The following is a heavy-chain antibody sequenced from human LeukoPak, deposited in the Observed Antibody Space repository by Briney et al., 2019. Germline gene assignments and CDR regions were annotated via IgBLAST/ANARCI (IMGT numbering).Heavy chain of an antibody. CDR1: GYIFTNYG. CDR2: ISGYNGNT. CDR3: ARGIAVAPGDTFDI. V-gene: IGHV1-18*01. D-gene: IGHD6-19*01. Sequence: ASVKVSCKASGYIFTNYGITWVRQAPGQGLGWMGWISGYNGNTKYAQKLQGRVTMTRDTSISTGYMELSSLRSDDTAVYYCARGIAVAPGDTFDIWGQGTMVTVSS. J-gene: IGHJ3*02.